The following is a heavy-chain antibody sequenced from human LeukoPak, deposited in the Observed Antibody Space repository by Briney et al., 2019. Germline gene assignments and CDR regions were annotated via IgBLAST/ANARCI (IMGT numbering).Heavy chain of an antibody. V-gene: IGHV3-74*01. CDR2: INTDGSST. CDR3: ARVGYYYDISGYTFDY. CDR1: GFTFSRYW. J-gene: IGHJ4*02. D-gene: IGHD3-22*01. Sequence: GGSLRLSCAASGFTFSRYWMHWVRQAPGKGLVWVSRINTDGSSTNYADSVKGRFTISRDNAKNTLYLQMNSLRAEDTAVYYCARVGYYYDISGYTFDYWGQGTLVTVSS.